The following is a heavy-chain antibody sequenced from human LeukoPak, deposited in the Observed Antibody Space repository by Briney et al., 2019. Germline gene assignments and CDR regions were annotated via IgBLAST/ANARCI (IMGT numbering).Heavy chain of an antibody. J-gene: IGHJ4*02. CDR2: IYYSGHT. CDR1: DDSLNNYY. V-gene: IGHV4-59*01. CDR3: ARATWIGYMFDY. D-gene: IGHD5-24*01. Sequence: SETLSLTCTVFDDSLNNYYWNWIRQPPGKGLEWIGYIYYSGHTNYNRSLNSRVAISIDTSKNQFSLKLNSLTAADTAVYYCARATWIGYMFDYWGQGSLVTVTS.